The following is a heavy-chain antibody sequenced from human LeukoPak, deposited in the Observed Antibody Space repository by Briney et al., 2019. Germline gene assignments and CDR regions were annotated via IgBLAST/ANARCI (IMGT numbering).Heavy chain of an antibody. V-gene: IGHV5-51*01. D-gene: IGHD6-6*01. Sequence: GESLKISCEGSGYRFISYWIVWVRHMPGKGLEWMGIMYRGDSNTIYSPSFRGQVIISADKSVSTAYLRWSSLRASDTAIYYCARVGGPIASRPFYYYGVGVWGQGTRVTVSS. J-gene: IGHJ6*02. CDR1: GYRFISYW. CDR2: MYRGDSNT. CDR3: ARVGGPIASRPFYYYGVGV.